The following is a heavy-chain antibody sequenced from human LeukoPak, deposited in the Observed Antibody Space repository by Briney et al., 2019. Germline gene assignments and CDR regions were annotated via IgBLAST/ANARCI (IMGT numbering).Heavy chain of an antibody. CDR2: VYGGGNT. J-gene: IGHJ4*02. Sequence: GGSLRLSCAASGFTVANDRMSWVRQPPGKGLEWVSTVYGGGNTAYTDSVKGRSTISSDTSKNTLLLQMNSLRAEDTAVYFCVRERFGAIVENWGQGALVIVSS. CDR3: VRERFGAIVEN. D-gene: IGHD3-10*01. V-gene: IGHV3-53*01. CDR1: GFTVANDR.